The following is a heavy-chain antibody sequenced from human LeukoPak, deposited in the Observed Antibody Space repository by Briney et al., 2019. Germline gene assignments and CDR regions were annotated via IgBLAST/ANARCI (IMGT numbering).Heavy chain of an antibody. J-gene: IGHJ5*02. CDR2: IYYSGST. D-gene: IGHD6-25*01. V-gene: IGHV4-59*01. CDR3: ARDLGHSSDQANWFDP. Sequence: PPETLSLTCTVSGGSISSYYWSWIRQPPGKGLEWIGYIYYSGSTNYNPSLKSRVTISVDTSKNQFSLKLSSVTAADTAVYYCARDLGHSSDQANWFDPWGQGTLVTVSS. CDR1: GGSISSYY.